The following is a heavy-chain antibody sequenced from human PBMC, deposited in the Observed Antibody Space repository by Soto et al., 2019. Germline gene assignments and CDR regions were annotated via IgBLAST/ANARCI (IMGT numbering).Heavy chain of an antibody. CDR3: ARGEDAFFHYGLDV. J-gene: IGHJ6*02. Sequence: QVQLQESGPRLVKPSATLSLTCTVSGGSITSSYWSWIRRPPGKGLEWIAYIYDTGISGYTPSTSHNLSLTRRVDVAVDTSKSQSSLTLTSVTAPDTAVYYWARGEDAFFHYGLDVWGQGITVTVSS. CDR1: GGSITSSY. V-gene: IGHV4-59*01. CDR2: IYDTGISGYTPST.